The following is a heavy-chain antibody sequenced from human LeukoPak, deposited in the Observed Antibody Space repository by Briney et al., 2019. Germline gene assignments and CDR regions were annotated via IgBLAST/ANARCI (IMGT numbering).Heavy chain of an antibody. D-gene: IGHD3-3*01. CDR3: AKAVVLLRFLEWLPNWFDP. Sequence: GGSLRLSCAASGLTFNNYAMTWVRQAPGKGLKWVSTITTGDGNTYYADSVKGRFTISRDNSKNTLYLQMNSLRAEDTAVYYCAKAVVLLRFLEWLPNWFDPWGQGTLVTVSS. CDR1: GLTFNNYA. V-gene: IGHV3-23*01. CDR2: ITTGDGNT. J-gene: IGHJ5*02.